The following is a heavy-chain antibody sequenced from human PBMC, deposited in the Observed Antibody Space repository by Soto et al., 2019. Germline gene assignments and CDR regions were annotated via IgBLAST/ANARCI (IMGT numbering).Heavy chain of an antibody. D-gene: IGHD3-10*01. Sequence: HLQQSGPGLVKPSQTLSLSCAIYGDNVSTNSAAWNWIRQSPSRGLEWLGRTYYRSRWFSNYAVSVKSRVSIKADTSKNLFSLELNSVTPEDTAVYYCARGPFQEGPGMVWFAPWGQGTPVIVSS. CDR3: ARGPFQEGPGMVWFAP. CDR2: TYYRSRWFS. CDR1: GDNVSTNSAA. V-gene: IGHV6-1*01. J-gene: IGHJ5*02.